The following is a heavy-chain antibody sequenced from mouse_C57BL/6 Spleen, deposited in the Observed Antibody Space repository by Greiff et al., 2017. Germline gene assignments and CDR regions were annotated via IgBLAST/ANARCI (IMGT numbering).Heavy chain of an antibody. CDR1: GYAFSSSW. J-gene: IGHJ4*01. Sequence: QVQLKESGPELVKPGASVKISCKASGYAFSSSWLNWVKQRPGTGLEWIGRIYPGDGDTNYNGKFKGKATLTADKSSSTAYMQLSSLTSEDSAVYFCAREEVLSEGYYAMDYWGQGTSVTVSS. D-gene: IGHD1-1*02. CDR3: AREEVLSEGYYAMDY. CDR2: IYPGDGDT. V-gene: IGHV1-82*01.